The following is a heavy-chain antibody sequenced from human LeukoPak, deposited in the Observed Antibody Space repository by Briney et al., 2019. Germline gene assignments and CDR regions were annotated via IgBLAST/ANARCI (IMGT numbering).Heavy chain of an antibody. CDR1: GYTFTSYG. CDR3: ASPGRDGSGSYLYYGMDV. D-gene: IGHD3-10*01. Sequence: ASVKVSCKASGYTFTSYGISWVRQAPGQRLEWMGWINAGNGNTKYSQKFQGRVTITRDTSASTAYMELSSLRSEDTAVYYCASPGRDGSGSYLYYGMDVWGQGTTVTVSS. V-gene: IGHV1-3*01. J-gene: IGHJ6*02. CDR2: INAGNGNT.